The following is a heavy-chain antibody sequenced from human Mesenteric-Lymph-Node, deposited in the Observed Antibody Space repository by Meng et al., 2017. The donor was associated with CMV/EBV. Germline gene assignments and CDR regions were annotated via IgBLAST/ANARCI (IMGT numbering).Heavy chain of an antibody. CDR2: IYSAGST. Sequence: GESLKISCVVSGLTDSSNYMSWVRQAPGKGLEWVSVIYSAGSTSYADSVKGRFTISRDNSKSTLYLQMNSLRPDDTAVYYCASQQWLVMDDAFDVWGQGTMVTVSS. V-gene: IGHV3-66*02. J-gene: IGHJ3*01. D-gene: IGHD6-19*01. CDR3: ASQQWLVMDDAFDV. CDR1: GLTDSSNY.